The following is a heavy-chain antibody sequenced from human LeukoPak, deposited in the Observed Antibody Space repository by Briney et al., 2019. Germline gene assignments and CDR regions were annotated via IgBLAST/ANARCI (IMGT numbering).Heavy chain of an antibody. CDR2: INHSGST. CDR1: GGSFSGYY. Sequence: SETLSLTCAVYGGSFSGYYCSWIRQPPGKGLEWIGEINHSGSTNYNPSLKSRVTISVDTSKNQFSLKLSSVTAADTAVYYCARGVGLTYYDILTGYFFDYWGQGTLVTVSS. J-gene: IGHJ4*02. CDR3: ARGVGLTYYDILTGYFFDY. D-gene: IGHD3-9*01. V-gene: IGHV4-34*01.